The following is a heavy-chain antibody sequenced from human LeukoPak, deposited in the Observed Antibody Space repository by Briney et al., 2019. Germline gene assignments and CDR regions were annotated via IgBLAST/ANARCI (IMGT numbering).Heavy chain of an antibody. D-gene: IGHD1-26*01. CDR2: TYYRSKWYN. CDR1: GDSVSSNSAA. V-gene: IGHV6-1*01. Sequence: SQTLSLTCVISGDSVSSNSAAWNWNRQSPSRGLEWLGRTYYRSKWYNDYAVSVKSRITINPDTSKNQFSLQVNSVTPEDTAVYYCARWEDSGMDVWGQGTTVTVSS. CDR3: ARWEDSGMDV. J-gene: IGHJ6*02.